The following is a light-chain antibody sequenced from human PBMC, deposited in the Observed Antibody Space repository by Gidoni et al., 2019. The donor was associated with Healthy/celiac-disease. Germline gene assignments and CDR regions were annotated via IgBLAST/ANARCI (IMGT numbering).Light chain of an antibody. CDR2: GAS. J-gene: IGKJ1*01. Sequence: EIVMTQSPATLSVSPGERATLSCRASQSVSINLAWYQQKPGQAPRLLIYGASTRANGIPARFSGSGSGTEFTLTISSLQSEDFAVYYCQQYNNWPLTFGQGTKVEIK. V-gene: IGKV3-15*01. CDR1: QSVSIN. CDR3: QQYNNWPLT.